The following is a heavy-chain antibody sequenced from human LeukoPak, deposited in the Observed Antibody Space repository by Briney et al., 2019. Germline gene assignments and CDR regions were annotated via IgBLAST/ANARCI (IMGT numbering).Heavy chain of an antibody. V-gene: IGHV3-7*01. D-gene: IGHD6-6*01. J-gene: IGHJ4*02. Sequence: GGSLRLSCAASGFTFSSYWMSWVRQAPGKGLEWVANIKQDGSEKYYVDSVKGRFTISRDNAKNSLYLQMNSLRAEDTAVYYCTKDQGTSSWGYWGQGTLVTVSS. CDR2: IKQDGSEK. CDR1: GFTFSSYW. CDR3: TKDQGTSSWGY.